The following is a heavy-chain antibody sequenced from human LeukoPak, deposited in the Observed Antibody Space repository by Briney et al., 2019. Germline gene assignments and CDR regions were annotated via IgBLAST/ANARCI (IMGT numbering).Heavy chain of an antibody. D-gene: IGHD2-2*01. Sequence: GGSLRLSCAASGFTFSDYYMSWIRQAPGKGLEWVSYISSSGSTIYYADSVKGRFTISRDNAKNSLYLQMNSLRAEGTAVYYCARDVVVIPAAIEDLFDYWGQGTLVTVSS. CDR2: ISSSGSTI. CDR3: ARDVVVIPAAIEDLFDY. CDR1: GFTFSDYY. V-gene: IGHV3-11*04. J-gene: IGHJ4*02.